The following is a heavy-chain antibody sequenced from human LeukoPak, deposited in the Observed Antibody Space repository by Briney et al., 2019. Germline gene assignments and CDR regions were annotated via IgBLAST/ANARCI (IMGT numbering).Heavy chain of an antibody. J-gene: IGHJ6*02. CDR2: ISYDGSNK. CDR1: GFTFSSYA. V-gene: IGHV3-30-3*01. CDR3: ARDGAVAGDYYYGMDV. D-gene: IGHD6-19*01. Sequence: QPGGSLRLSCAASGFTFSSYAMHWVRQAPVKGLEWVAVISYDGSNKYYADSVKGRFTISRDNSKNTLYLQMNSLRAEDTAVYYCARDGAVAGDYYYGMDVWGQGTTVTVSS.